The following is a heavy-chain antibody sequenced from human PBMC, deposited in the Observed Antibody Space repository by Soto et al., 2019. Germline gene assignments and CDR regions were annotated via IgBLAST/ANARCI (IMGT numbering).Heavy chain of an antibody. CDR2: ISASAATT. CDR3: AKLGAYSTSLIDS. Sequence: GGSLRLSCAPSGFTFSNYAMSWVRQAPGKGLEWVAAISASAATTYYADSVKGRFTISRDNSKNTLYVQMNSLRAEDTALYYCAKLGAYSTSLIDSWGQGALVTVSS. D-gene: IGHD6-6*01. J-gene: IGHJ4*02. CDR1: GFTFSNYA. V-gene: IGHV3-23*01.